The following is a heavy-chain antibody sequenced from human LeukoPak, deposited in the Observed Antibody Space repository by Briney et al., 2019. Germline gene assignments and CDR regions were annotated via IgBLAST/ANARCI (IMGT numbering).Heavy chain of an antibody. V-gene: IGHV4-39*01. J-gene: IGHJ1*01. CDR2: VYYGGRT. CDR3: ARLEDTGTGGRGFFRH. D-gene: IGHD2-15*01. CDR1: GGSITSGYYF. Sequence: SETLSLTCTVSGGSITSGYYFWGWMRQPPGKGLEWSGSVYYGGRTYCKSSLESRVTISIDPPKNQFSLNLTSVTAADTAVYYCARLEDTGTGGRGFFRHGGQGTLVTVSS.